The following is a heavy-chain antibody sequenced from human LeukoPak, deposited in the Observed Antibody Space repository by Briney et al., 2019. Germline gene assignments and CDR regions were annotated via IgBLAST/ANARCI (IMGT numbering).Heavy chain of an antibody. Sequence: GGSLRLSCAASGFTFSSYAMSWVRQAPGKGLEWVSAISGSGGSTYYADSVKGRFTISRDNSKNTLYLQMNSLRAEDTAVHYCAKERGVLMVYPIDYWGQGTLVTVSS. D-gene: IGHD2-8*01. CDR3: AKERGVLMVYPIDY. V-gene: IGHV3-23*01. CDR2: ISGSGGST. CDR1: GFTFSSYA. J-gene: IGHJ4*02.